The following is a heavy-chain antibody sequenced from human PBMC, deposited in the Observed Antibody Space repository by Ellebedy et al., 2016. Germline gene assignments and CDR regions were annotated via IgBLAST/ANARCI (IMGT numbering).Heavy chain of an antibody. CDR1: GGTFSSYA. D-gene: IGHD5-24*01. CDR3: ARVGRAGRISYYYYGMDV. Sequence: SVKVSCXASGGTFSSYAISWVRQAPGQGLEWMGGIIPIFGTANYAQKFQGRVTITADESTSTAYMELSSLRSEDTAVYYCARVGRAGRISYYYYGMDVWGQGTTVTVSS. V-gene: IGHV1-69*13. CDR2: IIPIFGTA. J-gene: IGHJ6*02.